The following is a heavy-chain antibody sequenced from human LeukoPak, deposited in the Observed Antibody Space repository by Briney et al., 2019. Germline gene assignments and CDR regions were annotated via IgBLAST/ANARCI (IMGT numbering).Heavy chain of an antibody. CDR1: GFTFSSYG. Sequence: GRSLRLSCAASGFTFSSYGMHWVRQAPGKGLEWVAVISYDGSNKYYADSVRGRFTISRDNSKNTLFLHMNSLRAEDTALYYCAKSPTVDAAFGIWGQGTMVTVSS. J-gene: IGHJ3*02. V-gene: IGHV3-30*18. CDR2: ISYDGSNK. CDR3: AKSPTVDAAFGI. D-gene: IGHD4-23*01.